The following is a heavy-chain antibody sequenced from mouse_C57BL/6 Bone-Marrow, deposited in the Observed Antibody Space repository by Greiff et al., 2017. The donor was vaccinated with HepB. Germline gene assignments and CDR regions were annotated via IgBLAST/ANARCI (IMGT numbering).Heavy chain of an antibody. CDR3: ARHNPYYDYDLYAMDY. D-gene: IGHD2-4*01. CDR1: GFTFSDYY. CDR2: ISNGGGST. V-gene: IGHV5-12*01. J-gene: IGHJ4*01. Sequence: VQLKQSGGGLVQPGGSLKLSCAASGFTFSDYYMYWVRQTPEKRLEWVAYISNGGGSTYYPDTVKGRFTISRDNAKNTLYLQMSRLKSEDTAMYYCARHNPYYDYDLYAMDYWGQGTSVTVSS.